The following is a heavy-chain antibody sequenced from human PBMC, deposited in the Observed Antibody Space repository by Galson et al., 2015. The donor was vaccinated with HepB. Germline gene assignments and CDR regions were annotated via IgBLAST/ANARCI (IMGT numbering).Heavy chain of an antibody. V-gene: IGHV3-30*03. Sequence: SLRLSCAASGFTFSSYGMHWVRQAPGKGLEWVAVISYDGSNKYYADSVKGRFTISRDNSKNTLYLQMNSLRAEDTAVYYCARDGGGHYYYYMDVWGKGTTVTVSS. CDR2: ISYDGSNK. CDR1: GFTFSSYG. CDR3: ARDGGGHYYYYMDV. J-gene: IGHJ6*03. D-gene: IGHD3-16*01.